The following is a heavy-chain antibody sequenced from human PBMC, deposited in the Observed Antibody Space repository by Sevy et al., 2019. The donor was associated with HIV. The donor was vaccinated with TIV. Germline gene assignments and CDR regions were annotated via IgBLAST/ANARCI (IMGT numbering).Heavy chain of an antibody. CDR2: IYYSGST. J-gene: IGHJ4*02. Sequence: SETLSLTCTVSGGSISSYYWSWIRQPPGKGLEWVGYIYYSGSTNYNPSLMSRVTISVDTSKNQFSLKLSPVTAADTAVYYCARVNPPYSSSSHFDYWGQGTLVTVSS. CDR1: GGSISSYY. CDR3: ARVNPPYSSSSHFDY. V-gene: IGHV4-59*01. D-gene: IGHD6-6*01.